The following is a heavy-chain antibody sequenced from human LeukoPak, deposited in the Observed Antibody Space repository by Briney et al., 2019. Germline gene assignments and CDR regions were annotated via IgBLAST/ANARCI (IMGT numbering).Heavy chain of an antibody. Sequence: PSETLSLTCTVSGGSISSSSYYWGWIRQPPGKGLEWIGSIYYSGSTYYNPSLKSRVTISVDTSKNQFSLKLSSVTAADTAVYYCARRRRGYSSSWYDYWGQGTLVTVSS. CDR1: GGSISSSSYY. CDR2: IYYSGST. D-gene: IGHD6-13*01. CDR3: ARRRRGYSSSWYDY. V-gene: IGHV4-39*07. J-gene: IGHJ4*02.